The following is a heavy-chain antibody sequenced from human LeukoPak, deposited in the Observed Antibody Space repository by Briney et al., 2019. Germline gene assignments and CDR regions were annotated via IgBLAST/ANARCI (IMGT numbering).Heavy chain of an antibody. Sequence: GGSLRLSCAASGFTFDDYAMHWVRQAPGKGLEWVSGISWNSGSIGYADSVKSRFTISRDNAKNSLYLQMNSLRAEDTALYYCAKAGGYDSSGYYGYWGQGTLVTVSS. CDR2: ISWNSGSI. V-gene: IGHV3-9*01. CDR1: GFTFDDYA. CDR3: AKAGGYDSSGYYGY. J-gene: IGHJ4*02. D-gene: IGHD3-22*01.